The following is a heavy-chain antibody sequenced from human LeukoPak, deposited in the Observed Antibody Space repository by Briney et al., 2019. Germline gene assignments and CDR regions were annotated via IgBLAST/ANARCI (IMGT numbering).Heavy chain of an antibody. V-gene: IGHV3-48*01. CDR2: ISGGSDII. CDR1: GFSFSRHA. J-gene: IGHJ4*02. Sequence: PGGSLRLSCAASGFSFSRHAMNWVRQAPGKGLEWISHISGGSDIIEYADSVKGRFTISRDNGRGSLYLQMNSLRVEDTAVYYCARYGSGRNYIAPFDFWGQGTLVAVSS. D-gene: IGHD3-10*01. CDR3: ARYGSGRNYIAPFDF.